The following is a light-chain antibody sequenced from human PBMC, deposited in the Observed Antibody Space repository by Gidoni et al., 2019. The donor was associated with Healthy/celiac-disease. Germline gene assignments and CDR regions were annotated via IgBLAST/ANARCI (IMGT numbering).Light chain of an antibody. CDR2: GAS. Sequence: ELVLTPSPATLSLSPGERATLSCRASQSVSSSYLAVYQQKPGQAPRLLIYGASSRATGIPDRFSGSGSGTDFTLTISRLEPEDFAVYYCQQYGSSPPYTFGQGTKLEIK. V-gene: IGKV3-20*01. J-gene: IGKJ2*01. CDR1: QSVSSSY. CDR3: QQYGSSPPYT.